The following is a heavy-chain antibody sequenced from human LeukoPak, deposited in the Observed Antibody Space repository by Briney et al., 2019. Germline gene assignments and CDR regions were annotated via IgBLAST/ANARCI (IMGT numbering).Heavy chain of an antibody. CDR1: GFTFSSYS. J-gene: IGHJ5*02. V-gene: IGHV3-21*04. CDR3: ARGSRKYQLLLSRISWFDP. D-gene: IGHD2-2*01. Sequence: GGSLRLSCAASGFTFSSYSMNWVRQAPGKGLEWVSSISSSSSYIYYADSVKGRFTISRDNAKNSLYLQMNSLRAEDTAVYYCARGSRKYQLLLSRISWFDPWGQGTLVTVSS. CDR2: ISSSSSYI.